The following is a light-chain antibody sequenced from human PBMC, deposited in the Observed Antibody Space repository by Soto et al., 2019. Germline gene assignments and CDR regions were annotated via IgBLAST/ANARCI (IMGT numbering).Light chain of an antibody. J-gene: IGKJ3*01. CDR1: QTISGF. Sequence: DIQMTQSPSSLSASVGDRVTISCRASQTISGFLNWYQQKPGKAPNLLIYASSSLQSGVPSRFSGSGSGTDFTLTIRSLQPEDAATYYCQQSHSMLHTFGPGTKVDIE. V-gene: IGKV1-39*01. CDR2: ASS. CDR3: QQSHSMLHT.